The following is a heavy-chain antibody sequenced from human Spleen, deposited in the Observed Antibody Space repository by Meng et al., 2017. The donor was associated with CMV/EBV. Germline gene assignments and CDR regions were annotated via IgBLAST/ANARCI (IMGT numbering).Heavy chain of an antibody. V-gene: IGHV3-23*01. J-gene: IGHJ5*02. D-gene: IGHD2-15*01. Sequence: GGSLRLSCAASGFTFSTYAMSWVRQAPGKGLEWVSGISGSGGTTYYADSVKGRFTISRDNAKSSLYLQMNSLRAEDTAVYYCARGSASSCYSGCWFDPWGQGTLVTVSS. CDR1: GFTFSTYA. CDR3: ARGSASSCYSGCWFDP. CDR2: ISGSGGTT.